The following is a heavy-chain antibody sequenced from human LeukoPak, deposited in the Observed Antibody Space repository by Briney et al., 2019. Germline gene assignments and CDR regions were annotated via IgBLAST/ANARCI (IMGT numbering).Heavy chain of an antibody. CDR2: INPNSGNT. V-gene: IGHV1-8*03. D-gene: IGHD6-6*01. CDR1: GYTFTGYY. J-gene: IGHJ3*02. CDR3: AREGHIAYSSSSYAFDI. Sequence: ASVKVSCKASGYTFTGYYMHWVRQAPGQGLEWMGWINPNSGNTGYAQKFQGRVTITRNTSISTAYMELSSLRSEDTAVYYCAREGHIAYSSSSYAFDIWGQGTMVTVSS.